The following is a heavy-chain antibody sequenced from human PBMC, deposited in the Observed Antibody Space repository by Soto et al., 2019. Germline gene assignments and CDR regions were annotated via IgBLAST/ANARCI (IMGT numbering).Heavy chain of an antibody. V-gene: IGHV3-53*01. CDR3: AGGYGSGGSCFPNWFDP. CDR2: IYTGGST. Sequence: EVQLVESGGGLIQPGGSLRLSCAASGFTVSSNYMSWVRQAPGKGLEWVSVIYTGGSTYYADSVKGRFTISRDNSKNTLYLQMNGLRAENTAVYYCAGGYGSGGSCFPNWFDPWGQGTQVTVSS. D-gene: IGHD2-15*01. CDR1: GFTVSSNY. J-gene: IGHJ5*02.